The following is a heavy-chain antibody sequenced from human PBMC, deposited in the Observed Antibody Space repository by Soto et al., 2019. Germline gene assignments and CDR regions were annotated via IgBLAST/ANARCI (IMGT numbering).Heavy chain of an antibody. CDR2: INAGNGNT. J-gene: IGHJ4*02. CDR1: GYTFTGYY. V-gene: IGHV1-3*01. Sequence: ASVKVSCKASGYTFTGYYMHWVRQAPGQRLEWMGWINAGNGNTKYSQKFQGRVTITRDTSASTAYMELSSLRSEDTAVYYCARDMGFGLSDYWGQGTLVTVSS. CDR3: ARDMGFGLSDY. D-gene: IGHD3-10*01.